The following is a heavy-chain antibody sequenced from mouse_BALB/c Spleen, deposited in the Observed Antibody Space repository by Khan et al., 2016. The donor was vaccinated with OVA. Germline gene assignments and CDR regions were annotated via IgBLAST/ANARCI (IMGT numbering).Heavy chain of an antibody. CDR2: ISYDGSD. D-gene: IGHD3-1*01. CDR1: GYSITSGYY. V-gene: IGHV3-6*02. CDR3: ARGGRATYDFDY. Sequence: EVQLQESGPGLVKPSQSLSLTCSVTGYSITSGYYWNWIRQFPGNKLEWMGYISYDGSDNCNPSLKNRFSITRDTSKNQFFLKLKSGTTEDTATYYCARGGRATYDFDYWGQGTSLTGSA. J-gene: IGHJ2*03.